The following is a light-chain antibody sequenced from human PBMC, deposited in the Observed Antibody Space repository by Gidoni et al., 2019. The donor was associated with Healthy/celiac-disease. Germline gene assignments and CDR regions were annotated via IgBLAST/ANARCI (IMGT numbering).Light chain of an antibody. V-gene: IGLV3-1*01. CDR2: QDT. CDR3: QAWDSNAEF. CDR1: RLGDKY. Sequence: SYALTQPPSVSVSPGQTASITCSGDRLGDKYTYWYQHKSGQSPVLVMYQDTKRPSGIPERFSGSNSGNTATLTISGTQTLDEADYYCQAWDSNAEFFGTGTKVIVL. J-gene: IGLJ1*01.